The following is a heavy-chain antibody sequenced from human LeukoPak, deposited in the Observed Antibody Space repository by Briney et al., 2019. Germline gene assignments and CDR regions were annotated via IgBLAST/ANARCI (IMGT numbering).Heavy chain of an antibody. CDR2: IYPGNSDT. CDR1: GYSFTSYW. Sequence: GASLKISCKGSGYSFTSYWIGWVRQLPGKGLEWMGIIYPGNSDTRYSPSFQGQVTISADKSISTAYLQWSSLKASDTAMYYCARVHYDFWSGYYDYFDYWGQGTLVTVSS. J-gene: IGHJ4*02. D-gene: IGHD3-3*01. V-gene: IGHV5-51*01. CDR3: ARVHYDFWSGYYDYFDY.